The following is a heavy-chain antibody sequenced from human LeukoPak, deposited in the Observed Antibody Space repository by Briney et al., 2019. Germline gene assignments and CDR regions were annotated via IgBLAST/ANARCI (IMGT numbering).Heavy chain of an antibody. D-gene: IGHD6-13*01. CDR2: ISSSSSYI. Sequence: GGSLRLSCAASGFTFSSYSMNWVRQAPGKGLEWVSSISSSSSYIYYADSVKGRFTISRDNAKNSLYLQMNSLRAEDTALYYCAKDFGDDSSSWYHYWGQGTLVTVSS. V-gene: IGHV3-21*04. CDR1: GFTFSSYS. CDR3: AKDFGDDSSSWYHY. J-gene: IGHJ4*02.